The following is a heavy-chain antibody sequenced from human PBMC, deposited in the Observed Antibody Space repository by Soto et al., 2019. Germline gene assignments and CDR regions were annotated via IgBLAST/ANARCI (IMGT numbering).Heavy chain of an antibody. D-gene: IGHD5-18*01. CDR2: ISGSGGST. V-gene: IGHV3-23*01. CDR3: AKDGHGRGYSYGQKYYFDY. Sequence: SCAASGFTFSSYAMSWVRQAPGKGLEWVSAISGSGGSTYYADSVKGRFTISRDNSKNTLYLQMNSLRAEDTAVYYCAKDGHGRGYSYGQKYYFDYWGQGTLVTVSS. CDR1: GFTFSSYA. J-gene: IGHJ4*02.